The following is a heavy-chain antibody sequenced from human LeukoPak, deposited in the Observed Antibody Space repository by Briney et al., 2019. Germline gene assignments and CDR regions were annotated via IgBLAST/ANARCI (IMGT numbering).Heavy chain of an antibody. Sequence: PSETLSLTCTVSGGSISSSSYYWGWIRQPPGKGLEWIGSIYYSGSTYYNPSLKSRVTISVDTSKNQFSLKLSSVTATDTAVYYCARDLGTVTTFWAFGAFDIWGQGTMVTVSS. D-gene: IGHD4-17*01. CDR1: GGSISSSSYY. V-gene: IGHV4-39*07. CDR2: IYYSGST. CDR3: ARDLGTVTTFWAFGAFDI. J-gene: IGHJ3*02.